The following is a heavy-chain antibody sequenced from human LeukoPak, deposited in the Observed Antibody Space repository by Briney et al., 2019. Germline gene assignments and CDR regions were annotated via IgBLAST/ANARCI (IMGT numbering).Heavy chain of an antibody. CDR3: ARRGGGSWYYFDY. J-gene: IGHJ4*02. Sequence: SETLSLTCTVSDGSISSSSSYWDWIRQPPGKGLEWIGNIYHSGSTNYNASLKSRVTISVDTSKNQFSLKLSSVTAADTALYYCARRGGGSWYYFDYWGQGTLVTVSS. CDR2: IYHSGST. CDR1: DGSISSSSSY. V-gene: IGHV4-39*01. D-gene: IGHD2-15*01.